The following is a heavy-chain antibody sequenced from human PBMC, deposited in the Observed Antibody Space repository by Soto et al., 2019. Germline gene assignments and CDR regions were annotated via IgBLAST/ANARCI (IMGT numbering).Heavy chain of an antibody. V-gene: IGHV1-69*13. CDR1: GGTFSSYA. CDR3: ARDTDRITYNWSDP. Sequence: SVKVSCKASGGTFSSYAISWVRQAPGQGLEWMGGIIPILGTANYAQKFQGRVTITADESTSTAYMELSSLRSEDTAVYYCARDTDRITYNWSDPWGQGTLVTVSS. CDR2: IIPILGTA. D-gene: IGHD1-20*01. J-gene: IGHJ5*02.